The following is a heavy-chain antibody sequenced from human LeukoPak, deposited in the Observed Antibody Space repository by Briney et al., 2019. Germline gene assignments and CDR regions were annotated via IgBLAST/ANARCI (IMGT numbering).Heavy chain of an antibody. CDR2: ISDSGGST. D-gene: IGHD3-10*01. Sequence: GGSLRLSCAASGFTVSSNYMTWVRQAPGKGLEWVSTISDSGGSTQYADSVKGRFTISRDNSKSTLHLQMNSLRAEDTAVYYCAKEARSGSGSYYNPWGQGTLVTVSS. CDR1: GFTVSSNY. CDR3: AKEARSGSGSYYNP. J-gene: IGHJ5*02. V-gene: IGHV3-23*01.